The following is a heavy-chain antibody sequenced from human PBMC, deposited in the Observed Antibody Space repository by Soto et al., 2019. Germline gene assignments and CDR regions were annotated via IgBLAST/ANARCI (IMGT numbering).Heavy chain of an antibody. D-gene: IGHD3-22*01. CDR2: INAGNGNT. CDR3: ARGSNPYYYDSSGYYSFDY. V-gene: IGHV1-3*01. CDR1: GYSFTTYV. J-gene: IGHJ4*02. Sequence: PSVKVSCKASGYSFTTYVMYWVRQAPGQRLEWMGWINAGNGNTKYSQKFQGRVTITRDTSASTAYMDLSSLRSEDTAVYYCARGSNPYYYDSSGYYSFDYWGQGTLVTVSS.